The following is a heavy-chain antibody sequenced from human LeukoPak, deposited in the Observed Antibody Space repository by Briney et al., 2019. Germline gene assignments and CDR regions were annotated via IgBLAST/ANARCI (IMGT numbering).Heavy chain of an antibody. J-gene: IGHJ6*03. Sequence: GGSLRLSCAASGFTFSSYAMHWVRQAPGKGLAWVAVISYDGSNKYYADSVKGRFTISRDNAKNTLYLQMSTPRAEDKTVYRWARDQSGDYVMNSAMDTCGNGAPGTVSS. D-gene: IGHD4-17*01. V-gene: IGHV3-30*04. CDR2: ISYDGSNK. CDR1: GFTFSSYA. CDR3: ARDQSGDYVMNSAMDT.